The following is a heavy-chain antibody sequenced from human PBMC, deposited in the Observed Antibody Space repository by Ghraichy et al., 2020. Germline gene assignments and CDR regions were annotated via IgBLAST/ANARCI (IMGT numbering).Heavy chain of an antibody. CDR2: IYYSGIT. Sequence: SETLSLTCTVFGGFISSSTYYWGWVRQPPGKGLEWIGTIYYSGITYYNPSLKSRVTISVDTSKNQFSLNLTSVTAADPAVYYCARIAAAGARYFDLWGRGTLVTISS. V-gene: IGHV4-39*01. D-gene: IGHD6-13*01. CDR3: ARIAAAGARYFDL. J-gene: IGHJ2*01. CDR1: GGFISSSTYY.